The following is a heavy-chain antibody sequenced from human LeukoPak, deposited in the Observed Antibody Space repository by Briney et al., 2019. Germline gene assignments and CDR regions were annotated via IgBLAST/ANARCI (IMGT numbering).Heavy chain of an antibody. Sequence: ASVKVSRKASGYTFTGYYMHWVRQAPGQGLEWMGWINPNSGGTNYAQKFQGRVTMTRDTSISTAYMELSRLRSDDTAVYYCARVSGGYYGSGLRDYWGQGTLVTVSS. CDR1: GYTFTGYY. D-gene: IGHD3-10*01. CDR3: ARVSGGYYGSGLRDY. CDR2: INPNSGGT. V-gene: IGHV1-2*02. J-gene: IGHJ4*02.